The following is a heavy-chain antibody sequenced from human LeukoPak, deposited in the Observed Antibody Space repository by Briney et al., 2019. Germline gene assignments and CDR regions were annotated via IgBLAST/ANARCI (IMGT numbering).Heavy chain of an antibody. D-gene: IGHD5-18*01. CDR3: TSGAIQLWSNTGYYAMDV. J-gene: IGHJ6*02. CDR2: ISGYNENT. CDR1: GYTFTNYG. V-gene: IGHV1-18*01. Sequence: ASVKVSCKAPGYTFTNYGINWVRQAPGQGLEWMGWISGYNENTNYAQKFQGRVSMTTDTSTGTAYMELRSLRSGDTAVYYCTSGAIQLWSNTGYYAMDVWGQGTTVTVSS.